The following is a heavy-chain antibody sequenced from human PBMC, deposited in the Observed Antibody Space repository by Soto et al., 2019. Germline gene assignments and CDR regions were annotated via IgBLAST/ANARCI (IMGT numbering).Heavy chain of an antibody. Sequence: QVQLQQWGAGLLKPSETLSLTCAVYGGSFSGYYWSWIRQPPGKGLEWIGEINHSGSTNYNQSLKSTISISVDTSKNQFYVKLSCVTRTDMAVYYCARGHKMYYYGSGSLFDFWGQGTLLTVSS. CDR3: ARGHKMYYYGSGSLFDF. V-gene: IGHV4-34*01. J-gene: IGHJ4*02. CDR2: INHSGST. CDR1: GGSFSGYY. D-gene: IGHD3-10*01.